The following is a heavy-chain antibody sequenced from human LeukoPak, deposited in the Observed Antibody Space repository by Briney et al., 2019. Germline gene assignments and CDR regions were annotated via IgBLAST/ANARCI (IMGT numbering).Heavy chain of an antibody. CDR2: ISGGGGTT. CDR1: GFTFNNYA. V-gene: IGHV3-23*01. CDR3: ASSADLDY. Sequence: AGGSLRLSCAGSGFTFNNYAMSWVRQAPGKGLEWVSAISGGGGTTYYADSVKGRFTISRDNSKNTLYLQMNSLRAEDTAVYYCASSADLDYWGQGTLVTVSS. J-gene: IGHJ4*02.